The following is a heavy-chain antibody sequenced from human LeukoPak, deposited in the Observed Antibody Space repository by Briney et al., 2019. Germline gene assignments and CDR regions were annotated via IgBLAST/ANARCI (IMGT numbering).Heavy chain of an antibody. D-gene: IGHD2-2*01. Sequence: ASVKVSCKASGGTFSSYAISWVRQAPGQGLEWMGMIIPIFGTANYAQKFQGRVTITTDESTSTAYMELSSLRSEDTAVYYCASHSRVYCSSTSCYADHFDYWGQGTLVTVSS. CDR3: ASHSRVYCSSTSCYADHFDY. J-gene: IGHJ4*02. V-gene: IGHV1-69*05. CDR1: GGTFSSYA. CDR2: IIPIFGTA.